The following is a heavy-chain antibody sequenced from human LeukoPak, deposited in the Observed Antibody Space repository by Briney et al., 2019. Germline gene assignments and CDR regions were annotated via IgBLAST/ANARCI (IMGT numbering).Heavy chain of an antibody. V-gene: IGHV3-30*02. CDR3: AKRGDGDY. Sequence: GGSLRLSCAASGFTFGTYGMPWVRQAPGKGLEWVAFIRFDGSNKYYTDSVKGRFTISRDNSKNTLYLQMISLRVEDTAVYYCAKRGDGDYWGQGTLVTVSS. J-gene: IGHJ4*02. CDR1: GFTFGTYG. CDR2: IRFDGSNK. D-gene: IGHD2-21*02.